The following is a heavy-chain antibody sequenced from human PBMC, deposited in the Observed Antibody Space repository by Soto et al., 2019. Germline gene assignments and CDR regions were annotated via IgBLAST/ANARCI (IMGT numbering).Heavy chain of an antibody. V-gene: IGHV4-34*01. D-gene: IGHD1-26*01. CDR2: INHSGST. CDR3: ASSPWVTNSGSYSYYYYGMDV. J-gene: IGHJ6*02. CDR1: GGSFSGYY. Sequence: SETLSLTCAVYGGSFSGYYWSWIRQPPGKGLEWIGEINHSGSTNYNPSLKSRVTISVDTSKNQFSLKLSSVTAADTAVYYCASSPWVTNSGSYSYYYYGMDVWGQGTTVTVSS.